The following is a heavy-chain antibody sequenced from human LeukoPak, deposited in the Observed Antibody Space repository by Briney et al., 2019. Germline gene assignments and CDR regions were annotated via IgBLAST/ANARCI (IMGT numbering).Heavy chain of an antibody. J-gene: IGHJ4*02. V-gene: IGHV4-59*08. CDR1: GGSISSYY. Sequence: PSETLSLTCTVSGGSISSYYWSWIRQPPGKGLEWIGYIYYNGNTNYIPSLKGRVIISVDTSKNQFSLRLSSVTAADTAVYYCARNGNWNYVDYWGQGTLVTVSS. D-gene: IGHD1-1*01. CDR2: IYYNGNT. CDR3: ARNGNWNYVDY.